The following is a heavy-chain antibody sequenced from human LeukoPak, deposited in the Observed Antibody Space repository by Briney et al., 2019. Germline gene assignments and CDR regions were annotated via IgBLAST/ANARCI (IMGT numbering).Heavy chain of an antibody. CDR3: ASLRITMIGSFDY. J-gene: IGHJ4*02. CDR2: IIPIFGTA. CDR1: GGTFSSYA. Sequence: GASVKVSCKASGGTFSSYAISWVRQAPGQGLEWMGGIIPIFGTANYAQKFQGRVTITTDKSTSTAYMELSSLRSEDTAVYYCASLRITMIGSFDYWGQGTLVTVSS. V-gene: IGHV1-69*05. D-gene: IGHD3-22*01.